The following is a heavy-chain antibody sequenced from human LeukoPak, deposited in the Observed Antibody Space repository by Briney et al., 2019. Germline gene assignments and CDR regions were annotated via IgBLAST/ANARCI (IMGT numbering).Heavy chain of an antibody. V-gene: IGHV1-69*06. Sequence: SVKVSCKASGGTFSSYAISWVRQAPGQGLEWMGRIIPIFGTANYAQKFQGGVTITADKSTSTAYMELSSLRSEDTAVYYCARDRNSGEMATITDYWGQGTLVTVSS. D-gene: IGHD5-24*01. CDR3: ARDRNSGEMATITDY. CDR2: IIPIFGTA. CDR1: GGTFSSYA. J-gene: IGHJ4*02.